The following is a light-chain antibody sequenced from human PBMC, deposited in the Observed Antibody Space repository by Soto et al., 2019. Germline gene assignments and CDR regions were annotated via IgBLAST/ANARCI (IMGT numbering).Light chain of an antibody. J-gene: IGLJ1*01. CDR3: SSYTGSSTYL. V-gene: IGLV2-14*01. Sequence: QSVLTQPASVSGSPGQSITISCTGPSSDVGGYNFVSWYQHHPGKAPKLIIYEVSNRPSGVSSRFSGSKSGNTASLTISGLQADDEAGYYCSSYTGSSTYLFGSGTKVTVL. CDR2: EVS. CDR1: SSDVGGYNF.